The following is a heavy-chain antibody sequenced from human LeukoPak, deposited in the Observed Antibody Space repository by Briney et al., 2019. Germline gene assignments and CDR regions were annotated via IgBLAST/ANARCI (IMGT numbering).Heavy chain of an antibody. D-gene: IGHD4-17*01. Sequence: AGSLRLSCAASGFTFSSYAMHWVRQAPGKGLEWVADISYDGSNKYYADSVKGRFTISRDNSKNTLYLQMNSLRAEDTAVYYCAKGLLRGNWFDPWGQGTLVTVSS. CDR1: GFTFSSYA. J-gene: IGHJ5*02. CDR3: AKGLLRGNWFDP. CDR2: ISYDGSNK. V-gene: IGHV3-30-3*01.